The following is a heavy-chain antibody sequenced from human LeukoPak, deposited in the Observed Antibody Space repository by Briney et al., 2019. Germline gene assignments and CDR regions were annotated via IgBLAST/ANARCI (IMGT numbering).Heavy chain of an antibody. CDR2: IKQDGREK. CDR3: ARVRKPRPRSFGIYDSSGYDAFDI. D-gene: IGHD3-22*01. Sequence: PGGSLRLSCAASGFTFSSYWMSWVRQAPGKGLEWVANIKQDGREKYYVDSVKGRFTISRDHAKNSLYLQMNSLRAEDTAVYYCARVRKPRPRSFGIYDSSGYDAFDIWGQGTMVTVSS. CDR1: GFTFSSYW. J-gene: IGHJ3*02. V-gene: IGHV3-7*01.